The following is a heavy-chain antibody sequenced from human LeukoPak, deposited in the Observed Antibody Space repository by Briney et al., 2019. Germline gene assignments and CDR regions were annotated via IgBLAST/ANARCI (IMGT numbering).Heavy chain of an antibody. J-gene: IGHJ5*02. D-gene: IGHD3-10*01. CDR3: ATNILVRDIINWFDP. Sequence: ASVKVSCKASGGTFSSYAISWVRQAPGQGLEWMGWIKPNSGDTRSAQKFQGRVTMTRDTSISTAYMELSSLRYDDTAVYYCATNILVRDIINWFDPWGQGTLVTVSS. V-gene: IGHV1-2*02. CDR2: IKPNSGDT. CDR1: GGTFSSYA.